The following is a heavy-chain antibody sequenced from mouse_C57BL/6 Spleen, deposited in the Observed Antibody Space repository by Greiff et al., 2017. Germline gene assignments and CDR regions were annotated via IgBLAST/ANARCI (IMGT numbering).Heavy chain of an antibody. Sequence: QVQLKESGAELVRPGASVKLSCKASGYTFTDYYINWVKQRPGQGLEWIARIYPGSGNTYYNEKFKGKATLTAEKSSSTAYMQLSSLTSEDSAVYFCARSYYGSSFAYWGQGTLVTVSA. D-gene: IGHD1-1*01. CDR2: IYPGSGNT. V-gene: IGHV1-76*01. J-gene: IGHJ3*01. CDR3: ARSYYGSSFAY. CDR1: GYTFTDYY.